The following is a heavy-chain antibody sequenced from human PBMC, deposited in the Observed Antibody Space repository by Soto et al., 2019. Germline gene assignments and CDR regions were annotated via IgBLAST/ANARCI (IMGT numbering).Heavy chain of an antibody. CDR3: ARSPVWLGELIRNYFDF. CDR2: ISAYNGNT. Sequence: ASVKVSCKTSGYMFVTYGISWVRQAPGQGLEWMGWISAYNGNTKFAQKFQRRVTMTTDTSTNTAYMEVRGLGSDDTAVYYCARSPVWLGELIRNYFDFWGQGTLVTVSS. J-gene: IGHJ4*01. V-gene: IGHV1-18*04. D-gene: IGHD3-10*01. CDR1: GYMFVTYG.